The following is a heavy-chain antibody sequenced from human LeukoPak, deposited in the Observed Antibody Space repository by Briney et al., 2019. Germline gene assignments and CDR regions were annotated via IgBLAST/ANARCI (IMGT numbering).Heavy chain of an antibody. CDR3: AKGRGGDYSYGSYYFDH. CDR2: ISYDGSNK. J-gene: IGHJ4*02. CDR1: GFTFSNYG. D-gene: IGHD5-18*01. V-gene: IGHV3-30*18. Sequence: GGSLRLSCAVPGFTFSNYGMHWIRQAPGKGLEWVAVISYDGSNKFYADSVKGRFTISRDNSKSTLYLQMNSLGTEDTAVYYCAKGRGGDYSYGSYYFDHWGQETLVTVSS.